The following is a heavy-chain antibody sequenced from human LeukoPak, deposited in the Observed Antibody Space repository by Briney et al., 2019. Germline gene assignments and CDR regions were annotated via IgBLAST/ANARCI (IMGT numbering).Heavy chain of an antibody. Sequence: PGESLRLSCAVSGVTVSYNYLSWVRQAPGKGLQCVSVIYNGGSTYYADSVKGRFTISRDNSKNTLYLQMNSLTAEDTAVYYCAISQVGAAYYFDYWGQGTLVTVSS. CDR2: IYNGGST. D-gene: IGHD1-26*01. CDR1: GVTVSYNY. J-gene: IGHJ4*02. V-gene: IGHV3-53*01. CDR3: AISQVGAAYYFDY.